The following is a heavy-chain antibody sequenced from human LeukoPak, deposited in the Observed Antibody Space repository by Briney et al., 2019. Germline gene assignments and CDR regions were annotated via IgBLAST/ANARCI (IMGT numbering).Heavy chain of an antibody. D-gene: IGHD6-13*01. CDR1: GFTFENYA. J-gene: IGHJ4*02. Sequence: GGSLRLSCVGSGFTFENYAMTWVRRAPGKGLEWVSSISGSTGRTYYLDSVEGRFTISRDNSKNTLYLQMNSLRAEDTAVYYCAKGSPAGLYYFDYWGQGTLVTVSS. CDR3: AKGSPAGLYYFDY. V-gene: IGHV3-23*01. CDR2: ISGSTGRT.